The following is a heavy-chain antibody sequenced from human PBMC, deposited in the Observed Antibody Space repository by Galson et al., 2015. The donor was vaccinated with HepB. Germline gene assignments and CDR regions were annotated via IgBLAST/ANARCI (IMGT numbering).Heavy chain of an antibody. J-gene: IGHJ5*02. CDR3: ARGAFVVVVDSIQNNWFGP. CDR2: INTYNRHT. V-gene: IGHV1-18*01. CDR1: GYTFSSFS. Sequence: QSGAEVKKPGASVKVSCKASGYTFSSFSITWVRQAPGQGLEWMGWINTYNRHTNYAQKFQGRVTMTTDTSTSTAFMELRSLRSDDTAIYYCARGAFVVVVDSIQNNWFGPWGQGTLVTVSS. D-gene: IGHD2-15*01.